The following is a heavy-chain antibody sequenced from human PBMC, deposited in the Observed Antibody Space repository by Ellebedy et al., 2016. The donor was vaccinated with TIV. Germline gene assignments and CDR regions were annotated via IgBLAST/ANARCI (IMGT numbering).Heavy chain of an antibody. J-gene: IGHJ4*02. CDR2: ISRSSIYI. CDR1: GFTFSYYS. V-gene: IGHV3-21*01. D-gene: IGHD3-10*01. Sequence: GESLKISCAASGFTFSYYSVSWVRQAPGKGLEWVSSISRSSIYINYADSVKGRFTISRDNAKNSLYLQMNSLRAEDTAVYYCARVQNYYGSGSYRGAFDYWGQGTLVTVSS. CDR3: ARVQNYYGSGSYRGAFDY.